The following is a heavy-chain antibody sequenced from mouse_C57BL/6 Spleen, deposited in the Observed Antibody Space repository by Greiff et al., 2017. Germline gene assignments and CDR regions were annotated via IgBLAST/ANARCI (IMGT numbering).Heavy chain of an antibody. D-gene: IGHD1-1*01. CDR1: GYTFTSYW. CDR3: ARRVNYYARYAMDY. CDR2: IDPSDSYT. V-gene: IGHV1-69*01. J-gene: IGHJ4*01. Sequence: VQLQQPGAELVMPGASVKLSCKASGYTFTSYWMHWVKQRPGQGLEWIGEIDPSDSYTNYNQKFKGKSTLTVDKSSSTAYMQLSSLTSEDSAVYYCARRVNYYARYAMDYWGQGTSVTVSS.